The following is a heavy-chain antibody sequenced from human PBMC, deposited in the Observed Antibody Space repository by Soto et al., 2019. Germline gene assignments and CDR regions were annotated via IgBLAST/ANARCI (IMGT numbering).Heavy chain of an antibody. J-gene: IGHJ6*03. Sequence: GGSLRLSCAASGFTFSSYSMNWVRQAPGKGLEWVSSISSSSSYIYYADSVKGRFTISRDNAKNSLYLQMNSLRAEDTAVYYCASPRSGYYGSGTDYMDVWGKGTTVTVSS. CDR2: ISSSSSYI. CDR3: ASPRSGYYGSGTDYMDV. D-gene: IGHD3-10*01. CDR1: GFTFSSYS. V-gene: IGHV3-21*01.